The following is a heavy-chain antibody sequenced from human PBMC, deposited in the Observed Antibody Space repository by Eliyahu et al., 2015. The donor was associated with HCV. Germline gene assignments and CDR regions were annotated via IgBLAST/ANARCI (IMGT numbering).Heavy chain of an antibody. CDR2: IYYSGGT. CDR3: ARPAPIVGASSEHDAFDI. CDR1: GGSXSSSSYY. V-gene: IGHV4-39*01. J-gene: IGHJ3*02. D-gene: IGHD1-26*01. Sequence: QLQLQESGPGLVKPSETLSLTCTVSGGSXSSSSYYWGWIRQPPGKGLEWIGSIYYSGGTYYNPSLKSRVTISVDTSKNQFSLKLSSVTAADTAVYYCARPAPIVGASSEHDAFDIWGQGTMVTVSS.